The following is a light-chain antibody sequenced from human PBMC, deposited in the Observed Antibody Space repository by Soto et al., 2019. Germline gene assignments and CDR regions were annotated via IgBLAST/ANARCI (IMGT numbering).Light chain of an antibody. CDR3: MQRIEFPST. J-gene: IGKJ1*01. CDR1: QSVSNNY. CDR2: GAS. V-gene: IGKV3-20*01. Sequence: EIVLTQSPGTLSLSPGERATLSCRASQSVSNNYLAWYQQKPGQAPRLLIYGASNRATGIPDRFSGSGSGTDFTLKISRVEAEYVGVYYCMQRIEFPSTFGQGTKVDNK.